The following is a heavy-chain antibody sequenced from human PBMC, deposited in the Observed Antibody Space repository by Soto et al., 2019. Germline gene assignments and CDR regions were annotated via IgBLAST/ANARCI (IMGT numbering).Heavy chain of an antibody. D-gene: IGHD3-10*01. CDR3: ARYGWFGELSTFDY. V-gene: IGHV4-39*01. J-gene: IGHJ4*02. CDR2: IYYSGST. CDR1: GGSISSSSYY. Sequence: SETLSLTCTVSGGSISSSSYYWGWIRQPPGKGQEWIGSIYYSGSTYYNPSLKSRVTIPVDTSKNQFSLKLSSVTAADSAVYYCARYGWFGELSTFDYWGQGTLVSVSS.